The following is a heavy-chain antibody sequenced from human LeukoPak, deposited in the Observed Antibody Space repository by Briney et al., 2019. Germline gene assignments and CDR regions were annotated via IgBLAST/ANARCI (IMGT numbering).Heavy chain of an antibody. CDR2: ISNSGSST. CDR3: AKIYSRSVPRSYSDF. V-gene: IGHV3-23*01. CDR1: GFTFSNYA. D-gene: IGHD5-12*01. J-gene: IGHJ4*01. Sequence: PGGSLRLSCAASGFTFSNYAMSWVRRAPGKGLEWVSGISNSGSSTYYADSVKGRFTISRDNSMSTLFLQMNSLRVEDTAIYYCAKIYSRSVPRSYSDFWGQGNLVTVSS.